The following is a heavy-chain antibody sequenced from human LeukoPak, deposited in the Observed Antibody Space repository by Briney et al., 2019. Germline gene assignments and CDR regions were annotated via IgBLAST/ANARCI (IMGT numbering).Heavy chain of an antibody. Sequence: SETLSLTCTVSGSSIGSHYWSWIRQPPGEGLECIGYISYIGSTNYNPSLKSRVTISVDTSKNQFSLKLNSVTAADMAVYYCARGPHIAAAGDFDYWGQGTLVTVSS. V-gene: IGHV4-59*11. D-gene: IGHD6-13*01. J-gene: IGHJ4*02. CDR2: ISYIGST. CDR3: ARGPHIAAAGDFDY. CDR1: GSSIGSHY.